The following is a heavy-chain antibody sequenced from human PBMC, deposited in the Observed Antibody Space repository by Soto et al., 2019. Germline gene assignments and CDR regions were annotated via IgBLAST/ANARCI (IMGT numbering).Heavy chain of an antibody. J-gene: IGHJ4*02. D-gene: IGHD4-17*01. CDR3: ARGQFGGYTVTLDY. CDR1: GGSISSGGYS. V-gene: IGHV4-30-2*01. Sequence: SETLSLTCAVSGGSISSGGYSWSWIRQPPGKGLEWIGYIYHSGSTYYNPSLKSRVTISVDRSKNQFSLKLSSVTAADTAVYYCARGQFGGYTVTLDYWGQGNLVTVSS. CDR2: IYHSGST.